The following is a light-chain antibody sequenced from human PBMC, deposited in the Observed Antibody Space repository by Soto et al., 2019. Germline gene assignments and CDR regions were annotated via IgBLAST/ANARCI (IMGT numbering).Light chain of an antibody. CDR1: QSVSSY. CDR3: QQRSNWPPMYS. CDR2: DAS. J-gene: IGKJ2*01. Sequence: EIVLTQSPATLSLSPGERATLSCRASQSVSSYLAWYQQKPGQAPRLLIYDASNRATGIPARCSGSGSGTDFTLTISSLEPEDFAVYYCQQRSNWPPMYSFGQGTQLEIK. V-gene: IGKV3-11*01.